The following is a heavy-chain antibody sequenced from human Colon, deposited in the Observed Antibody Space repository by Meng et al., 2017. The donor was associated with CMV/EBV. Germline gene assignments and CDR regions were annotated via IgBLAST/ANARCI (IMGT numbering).Heavy chain of an antibody. CDR3: ARHGRGVDAFDI. V-gene: IGHV3-21*01. Sequence: GGSLRLSCAASGFTFSSYSMNWVRQAPGKGLEWVSSISSSSSSYIYYADSVKGRFTISRDNAKNSLYLQMNSLRAEDTAVYYCARHGRGVDAFDIWGQGTMVTVSS. D-gene: IGHD3-10*01. CDR1: GFTFSSYS. J-gene: IGHJ3*02. CDR2: ISSSSSSYI.